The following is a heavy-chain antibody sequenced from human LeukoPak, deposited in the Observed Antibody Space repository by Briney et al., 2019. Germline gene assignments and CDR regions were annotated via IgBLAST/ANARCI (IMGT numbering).Heavy chain of an antibody. CDR1: GGSISSSSYY. D-gene: IGHD2-2*01. CDR2: IYYSGST. J-gene: IGHJ5*02. CDR3: ATVVPAAIGTDWFDP. Sequence: PSETLSLTCTVSGGSISSSSYYWGWIRQPPGKGLEWIGSIYYSGSTYYNPSLKSRVTISVDTSKNQFSLKLSSVTAADTAVYYCATVVPAAIGTDWFDPWGQGTLVTVSS. V-gene: IGHV4-39*01.